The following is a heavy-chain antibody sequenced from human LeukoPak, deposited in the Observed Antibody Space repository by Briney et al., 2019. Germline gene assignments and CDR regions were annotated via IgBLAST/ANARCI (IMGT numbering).Heavy chain of an antibody. Sequence: SETLSLTCTVSGGSISSSSYYWGWIRQPPGKGLEWIGSIYYSGSTYYNPSLKSRVTISVDTSKNQFSLKLSSVTAADTAVYYCARDDSIYGHYWGQGTLVTVSS. CDR2: IYYSGST. V-gene: IGHV4-39*07. CDR1: GGSISSSSYY. D-gene: IGHD2-21*01. CDR3: ARDDSIYGHY. J-gene: IGHJ4*02.